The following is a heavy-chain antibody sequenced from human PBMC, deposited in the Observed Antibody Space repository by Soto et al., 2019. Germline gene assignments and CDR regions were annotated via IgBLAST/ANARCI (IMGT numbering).Heavy chain of an antibody. CDR2: INHSGST. J-gene: IGHJ4*02. D-gene: IGHD3-9*01. CDR3: ARGFDILTGYAN. Sequence: SETLSLTCAVYGGSFSGYYWSWIRQPPGKGLEWIGEINHSGSTNYNPSLKRRVTISVDTSKNQFSLKLSSVTAADTAVYYCARGFDILTGYANWGQGTLVTVCS. V-gene: IGHV4-34*01. CDR1: GGSFSGYY.